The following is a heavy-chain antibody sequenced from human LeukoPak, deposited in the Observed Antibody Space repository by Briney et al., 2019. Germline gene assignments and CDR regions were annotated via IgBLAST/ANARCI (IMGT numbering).Heavy chain of an antibody. CDR2: IKSKTDGGTT. CDR3: ARGGWLEYCSGGSCPLSDYFDY. V-gene: IGHV3-15*01. CDR1: GFTFSDAW. D-gene: IGHD2-15*01. Sequence: AGGSLRLSCAASGFTFSDAWMSWVRQAPGEGLEWVGRIKSKTDGGTTDYAAPVKGRFTISRDNAKNSLYLQMNSLRAEDTAVYYCARGGWLEYCSGGSCPLSDYFDYWGQGTLVTVSS. J-gene: IGHJ4*02.